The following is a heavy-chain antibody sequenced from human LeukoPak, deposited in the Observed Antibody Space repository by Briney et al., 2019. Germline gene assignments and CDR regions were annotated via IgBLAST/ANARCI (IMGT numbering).Heavy chain of an antibody. Sequence: QPGGSLRLSCATSGFTFSSYAMSWVRQAPGKGLEWVSAISGSGDSTYYADSVKGRFTISRDNSKNTLYLQMNSLRAEDTAVYYCAKGRYSTVRGVGGDYWGQGTLVTVSS. V-gene: IGHV3-23*01. CDR2: ISGSGDST. CDR1: GFTFSSYA. J-gene: IGHJ4*02. D-gene: IGHD3-10*01. CDR3: AKGRYSTVRGVGGDY.